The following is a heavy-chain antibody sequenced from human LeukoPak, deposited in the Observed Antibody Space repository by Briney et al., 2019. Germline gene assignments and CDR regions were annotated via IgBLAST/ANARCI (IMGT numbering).Heavy chain of an antibody. Sequence: GGSLRLSCVASGFALSNYWMTWVRQAPGKGLEWVANINQNRSEKSYVDSVKGRFTISRDNTKNSLYLQMNSLRAEDTAVYYCVRLWGFDPWGQGTLVTVSS. CDR2: INQNRSEK. CDR1: GFALSNYW. CDR3: VRLWGFDP. V-gene: IGHV3-7*01. D-gene: IGHD1-26*01. J-gene: IGHJ5*02.